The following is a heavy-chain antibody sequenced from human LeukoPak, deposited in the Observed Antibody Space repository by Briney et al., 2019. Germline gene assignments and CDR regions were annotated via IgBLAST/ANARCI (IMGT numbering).Heavy chain of an antibody. J-gene: IGHJ6*02. CDR3: ARGGGLDV. V-gene: IGHV3-23*01. CDR2: ISGDGART. CDR1: AFPFSTYV. D-gene: IGHD3-16*01. Sequence: GGSPRLSCAASAFPFSTYVMSWVRQAPGGGLEWISSISGDGARTYYTNSVKGRFTIFRDNPKNTLFLQVNSLRVEDTAVYFCARGGGLDVWGQGATVTVSS.